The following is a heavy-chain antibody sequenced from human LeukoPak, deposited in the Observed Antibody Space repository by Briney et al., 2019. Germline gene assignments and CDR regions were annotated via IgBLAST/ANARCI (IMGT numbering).Heavy chain of an antibody. CDR3: ASQSCSSTTCPHRNVFDI. V-gene: IGHV4-4*09. J-gene: IGHJ3*02. D-gene: IGHD2-2*01. Sequence: PSETLSLTCTVSGGSISSYYWSWIRQPPGKGLEWIGYIYTSGSTNYNPSLKSRVTISIDTSKNQFSLKLSSVTAADTAVYYCASQSCSSTTCPHRNVFDIWGQGTMVTVSS. CDR2: IYTSGST. CDR1: GGSISSYY.